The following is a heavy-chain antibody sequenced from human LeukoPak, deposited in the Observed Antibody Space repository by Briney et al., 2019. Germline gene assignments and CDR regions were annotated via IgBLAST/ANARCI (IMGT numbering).Heavy chain of an antibody. V-gene: IGHV4-59*01. CDR1: GGSISSYY. J-gene: IGHJ4*02. CDR3: ARSDFYYDSSGYYSPFDY. CDR2: IYYSGST. D-gene: IGHD3-22*01. Sequence: SETLSLTCTVSGGSISSYYWSWIRQTPGKGLEWIGYIYYSGSTNYNPSLKSRVTISVDTSKNQFSLKLSSVTAADTAVYYCARSDFYYDSSGYYSPFDYWGQGTLVTVSS.